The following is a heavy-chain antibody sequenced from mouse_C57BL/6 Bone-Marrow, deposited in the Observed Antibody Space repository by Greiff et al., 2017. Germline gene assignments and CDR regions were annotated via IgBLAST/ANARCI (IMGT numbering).Heavy chain of an antibody. D-gene: IGHD2-3*01. V-gene: IGHV1-76*01. J-gene: IGHJ2*01. Sequence: QVQLKESGAELVRPGASVKLSCKASGYTFTDYYINWVKQRPGQGLEWIGRIYPGSGNTDYNEKFKGKATLTAEKSSSTAYIQLSSLTSEDSAVYFCAREGAYNGYYAYYFDYWGQGTTLTVSS. CDR2: IYPGSGNT. CDR1: GYTFTDYY. CDR3: AREGAYNGYYAYYFDY.